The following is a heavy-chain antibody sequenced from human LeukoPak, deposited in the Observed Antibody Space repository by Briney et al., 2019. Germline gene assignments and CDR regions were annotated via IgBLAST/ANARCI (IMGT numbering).Heavy chain of an antibody. D-gene: IGHD6-13*01. Sequence: ASVKVSCKASGYTFTSYAITWVRQDPGQGLEWMGWISAYNGRTNYAQNLQDRVTLTIDTSTSTAYMELRSLKSDDTAVYFCARCESGSSWPWELGNNWGQGTPVTVSS. CDR3: ARCESGSSWPWELGNN. V-gene: IGHV1-18*01. CDR1: GYTFTSYA. CDR2: ISAYNGRT. J-gene: IGHJ4*02.